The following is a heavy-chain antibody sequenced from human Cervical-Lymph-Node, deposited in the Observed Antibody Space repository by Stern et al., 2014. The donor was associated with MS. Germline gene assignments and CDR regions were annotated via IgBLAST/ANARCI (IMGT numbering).Heavy chain of an antibody. CDR3: ARRLGYCSGGSCRHYYYGMDV. D-gene: IGHD2-15*01. V-gene: IGHV3-30*03. Sequence: VQLVESGGGVVQPGRSLRLSCAASGFTFSSYGMHWVRQAPGKGLEWVAVISYDGSNKYYADSVKGRFTISRDNSKNTLYLQMNSLRAEDTAVYNCARRLGYCSGGSCRHYYYGMDVWGQGTTVTVSS. CDR2: ISYDGSNK. J-gene: IGHJ6*02. CDR1: GFTFSSYG.